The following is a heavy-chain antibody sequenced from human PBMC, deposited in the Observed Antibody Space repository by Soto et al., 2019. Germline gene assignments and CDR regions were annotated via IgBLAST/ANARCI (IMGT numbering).Heavy chain of an antibody. CDR3: TRRHDFWSGYEPMDV. V-gene: IGHV3-73*01. CDR1: GFTFSGYA. CDR2: IRTKPNSDET. J-gene: IGHJ6*03. Sequence: GSLRLSCAASGFTFSGYAMHWVRQASGKGLEWVGRIRTKPNSDETAYAASVKGRFTISRDDSKNTAYLQMNSLESEDTAVYYCTRRHDFWSGYEPMDVWGKGTSVTVSS. D-gene: IGHD3-3*01.